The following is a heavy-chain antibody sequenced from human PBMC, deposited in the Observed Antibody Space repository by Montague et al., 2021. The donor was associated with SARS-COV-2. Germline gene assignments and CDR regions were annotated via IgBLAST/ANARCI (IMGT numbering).Heavy chain of an antibody. Sequence: SETLSLTCTVSGGSISSSNYFWGWIRQPPGKGLEWIGSIYFGGGTYYNPSLKSRVTISVDTSKNQFSLKVTSVTAADTAVYYCARQAAGSYFYYGVDVWGQGTTVTVSS. CDR3: ARQAAGSYFYYGVDV. J-gene: IGHJ6*02. CDR2: IYFGGGT. D-gene: IGHD6-13*01. V-gene: IGHV4-39*07. CDR1: GGSISSSNYF.